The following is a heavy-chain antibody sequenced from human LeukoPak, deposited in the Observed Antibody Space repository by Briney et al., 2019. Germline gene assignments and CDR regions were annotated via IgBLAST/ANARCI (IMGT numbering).Heavy chain of an antibody. CDR1: GLTFSSYG. Sequence: GGSLRLSCAASGLTFSSYGMHWVRQAPGKGLEWVAVIWYDGSNKYYADSVKGRFTISRDNSKNTLYLQMNSLRAEDTAVYYCARDRGVAAAYFDYWGQGTLVTVSS. J-gene: IGHJ4*02. CDR2: IWYDGSNK. CDR3: ARDRGVAAAYFDY. D-gene: IGHD6-13*01. V-gene: IGHV3-33*01.